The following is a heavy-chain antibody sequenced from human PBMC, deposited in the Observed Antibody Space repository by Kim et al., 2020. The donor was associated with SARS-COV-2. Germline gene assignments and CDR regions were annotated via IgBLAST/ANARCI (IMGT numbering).Heavy chain of an antibody. Sequence: GGSLRLSCTASGFTFGDYAMSWVRQAPGKGLEWVGFIRSKAYGGTTEYAASVKGRFTISRDDSKSIAYLQMNSLKTEDTAVYYCTRDKKNYDFWSGYNWFDPWGQGTLVTVSS. CDR1: GFTFGDYA. D-gene: IGHD3-3*01. V-gene: IGHV3-49*04. J-gene: IGHJ5*02. CDR3: TRDKKNYDFWSGYNWFDP. CDR2: IRSKAYGGTT.